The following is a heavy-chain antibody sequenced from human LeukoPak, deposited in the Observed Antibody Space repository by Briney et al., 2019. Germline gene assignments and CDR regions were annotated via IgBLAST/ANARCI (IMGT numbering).Heavy chain of an antibody. CDR1: GVSISSSSYY. J-gene: IGHJ4*02. D-gene: IGHD6-13*01. V-gene: IGHV4-39*07. Sequence: SETLSLTCTVSGVSISSSSYYWGWLRQPPGKGLEWIGSIYYSGSTYYDPSLKSRVTISVDTSKNQFSLKLSSVTAADTAVYYCARTPPIDIAAAVHSFDYWAQGTLVTVSS. CDR3: ARTPPIDIAAAVHSFDY. CDR2: IYYSGST.